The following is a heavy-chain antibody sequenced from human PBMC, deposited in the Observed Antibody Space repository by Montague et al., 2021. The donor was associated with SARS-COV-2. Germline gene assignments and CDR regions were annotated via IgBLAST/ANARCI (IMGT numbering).Heavy chain of an antibody. CDR3: ASHPVFRPLYS. Sequence: SETLSLTCAVSGASVSSINWWCWVRQPPGRGLEWIAEIHHTGIINFNPSLRSRGLISLDSSKNQFSLTLNSVTAADTATYYCASHPVFRPLYSWGQGTLVSVS. J-gene: IGHJ4*02. V-gene: IGHV4-4*02. CDR1: GASVSSINW. CDR2: IHHTGII.